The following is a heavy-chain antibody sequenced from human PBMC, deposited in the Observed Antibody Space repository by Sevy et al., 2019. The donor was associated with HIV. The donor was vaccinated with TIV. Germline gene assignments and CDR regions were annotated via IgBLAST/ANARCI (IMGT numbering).Heavy chain of an antibody. CDR3: VREGVGGYSYGFDY. D-gene: IGHD5-18*01. V-gene: IGHV3-74*01. Sequence: EALKIPRAGSGFTLSIYWMHLVREVPGKGLVGVSRINSDWSSTRYADSVKGRFTFPRDKAKNTLYLQMNSLRAEDTAVYYCVREGVGGYSYGFDYWGQGTLVTVSS. CDR2: INSDWSST. CDR1: GFTLSIYW. J-gene: IGHJ4*02.